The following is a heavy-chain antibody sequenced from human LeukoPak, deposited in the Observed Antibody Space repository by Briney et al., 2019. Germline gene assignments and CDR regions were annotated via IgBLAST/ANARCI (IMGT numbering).Heavy chain of an antibody. CDR3: ARDVGYCSSTSCSLRGFDY. V-gene: IGHV4-59*01. CDR2: IYYSGST. CDR1: GGSISSYY. J-gene: IGHJ4*02. D-gene: IGHD2-2*01. Sequence: PSETLSLTCTVSGGSISSYYWSWIRQPPGKGLEWIGYIYYSGSTNYNPSLKSRVTISVDTSKNQFSLKLSSVTAADTAVYYCARDVGYCSSTSCSLRGFDYWGQGTLVTVSS.